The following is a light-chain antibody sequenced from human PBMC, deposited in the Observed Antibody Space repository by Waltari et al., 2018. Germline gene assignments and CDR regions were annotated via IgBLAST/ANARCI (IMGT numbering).Light chain of an antibody. CDR3: QQYGSSPPYT. CDR1: QSVSSSY. CDR2: GAS. Sequence: EIVLTQSPGTLSLSPVERATLSCRASQSVSSSYLAWYQQKPGQAPRLLIYGASGRAHCIPDRFSGSGSGTDFTLTISRLEPEDFAVYYCQQYGSSPPYTFGQGTKLEIK. V-gene: IGKV3-20*01. J-gene: IGKJ2*01.